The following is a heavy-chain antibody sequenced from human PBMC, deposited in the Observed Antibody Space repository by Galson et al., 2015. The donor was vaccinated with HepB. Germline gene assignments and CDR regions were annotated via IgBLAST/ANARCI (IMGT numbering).Heavy chain of an antibody. CDR3: ARGGSSGYFTK. Sequence: SLRLSCAASGFTFSSYWMYWVRQAPGKGLVWVSRINGDGSTTTYADSVKGRFTISRDNAQDTLYLQINSLRAEDTAVYYCARGGSSGYFTKWGQGTLVTVSS. D-gene: IGHD3-22*01. V-gene: IGHV3-74*01. J-gene: IGHJ4*02. CDR1: GFTFSSYW. CDR2: INGDGSTT.